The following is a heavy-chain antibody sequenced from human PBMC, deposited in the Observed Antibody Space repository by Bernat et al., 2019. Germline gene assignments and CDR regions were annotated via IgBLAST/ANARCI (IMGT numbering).Heavy chain of an antibody. D-gene: IGHD4-17*01. CDR1: GGSISSYY. CDR2: IYYSGST. CDR3: ARHGYGDPLGFDP. V-gene: IGHV4-59*08. J-gene: IGHJ5*02. Sequence: QVQLQESGPGLVKPSETLSLTCTVSGGSISSYYWSWIRQPPGKGLEWIGYIYYSGSTNYNPSLKSRVTISVDTSKNQFSLKLSSVTAADTAVYYCARHGYGDPLGFDPCGQGTLVTVSS.